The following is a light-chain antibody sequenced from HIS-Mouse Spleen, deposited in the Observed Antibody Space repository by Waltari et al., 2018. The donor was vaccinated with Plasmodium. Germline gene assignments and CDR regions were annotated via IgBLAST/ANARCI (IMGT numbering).Light chain of an antibody. CDR2: STN. V-gene: IGLV8-61*01. CDR1: SGSVSSSYY. J-gene: IGLJ2*01. CDR3: VLYMGSGIWV. Sequence: QTVVTQEPSFSVSPGGTVTLTCGLSSGSVSSSYYPSWYQQTPGQAPRTLIYSTNTRSSGVPDRCSGPILGNKAALTITGAQADDESDYYWVLYMGSGIWVFGGGTKLTVL.